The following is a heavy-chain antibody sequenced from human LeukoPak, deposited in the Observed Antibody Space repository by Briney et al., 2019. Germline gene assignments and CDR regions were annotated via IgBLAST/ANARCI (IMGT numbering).Heavy chain of an antibody. V-gene: IGHV4-59*11. CDR2: IYYSGST. D-gene: IGHD4-11*01. Sequence: SETLSLTCTVSGGSISSHYWSWIRQSPGRGLEWIAYIYYSGSTNYNPSLESRVTISVDTSKNQFSLKMRSVTAADTAVYYCAKSLEDYNPRVFEYWGRGTRVTVSS. CDR1: GGSISSHY. J-gene: IGHJ4*02. CDR3: AKSLEDYNPRVFEY.